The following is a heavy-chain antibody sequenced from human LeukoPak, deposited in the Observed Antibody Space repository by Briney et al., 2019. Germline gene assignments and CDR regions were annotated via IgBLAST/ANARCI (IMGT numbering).Heavy chain of an antibody. Sequence: GGSLRLSCAASGFTFSNCGMHWVRQAPGKGLEWVAFIRYDGSNKYYADSVKGRFTISRDNSKNTLYLQMNSLRAEDTAVYYCARDMGIVVVAATQGFDYWGQGTLVTVSS. V-gene: IGHV3-30*02. CDR3: ARDMGIVVVAATQGFDY. CDR1: GFTFSNCG. J-gene: IGHJ4*02. D-gene: IGHD2-15*01. CDR2: IRYDGSNK.